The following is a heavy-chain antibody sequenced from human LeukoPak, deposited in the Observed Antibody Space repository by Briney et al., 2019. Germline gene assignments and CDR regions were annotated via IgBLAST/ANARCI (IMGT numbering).Heavy chain of an antibody. V-gene: IGHV4-38-2*02. J-gene: IGHJ5*02. CDR2: IYHSGST. D-gene: IGHD3-9*01. Sequence: SETLSLTCTVSGYSISSGYYWGWIRQPPGKGLEWIGSIYHSGSTYYNPSLKSRVTISVDTSKNQFSLNLNSVTAADTAVYYCAKNGQTGFSFDPWGQGTLVTVSS. CDR3: AKNGQTGFSFDP. CDR1: GYSISSGYY.